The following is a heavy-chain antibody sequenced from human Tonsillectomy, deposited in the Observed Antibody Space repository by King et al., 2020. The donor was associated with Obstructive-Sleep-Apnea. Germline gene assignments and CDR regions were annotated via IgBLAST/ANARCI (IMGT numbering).Heavy chain of an antibody. CDR2: LSGRGSST. CDR1: GFTFSSYA. J-gene: IGHJ6*02. V-gene: IGHV3-23*04. CDR3: AKGYTTHYYYYGMDV. Sequence: VQLVESGGGLVQPGGSLRLSCAAAGFTFSSYAMSWVRQAPGKGLEWVAGLSGRGSSTSYADSGKGRLTISRDNSKNTLYLQVNSLRAEDTAVYYCAKGYTTHYYYYGMDVWGQGTTVTVSS. D-gene: IGHD1-1*01.